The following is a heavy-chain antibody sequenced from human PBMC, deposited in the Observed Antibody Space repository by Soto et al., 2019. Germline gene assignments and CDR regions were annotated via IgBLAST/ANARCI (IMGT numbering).Heavy chain of an antibody. Sequence: PSQTLSLTCAISGDSVSSNSAAWNWIRQSPSRGLEWLGRTYYRSKWYNDYAVSVKSRITINPDTSKNQFSLQLNSVTPEDTAVYYCARDLYWGGAELSHFDYWGQGTLVTVSS. J-gene: IGHJ4*02. CDR3: ARDLYWGGAELSHFDY. V-gene: IGHV6-1*01. D-gene: IGHD2-8*02. CDR2: TYYRSKWYN. CDR1: GDSVSSNSAA.